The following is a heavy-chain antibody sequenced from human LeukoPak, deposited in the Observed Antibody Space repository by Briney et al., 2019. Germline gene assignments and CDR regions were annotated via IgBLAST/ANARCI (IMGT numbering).Heavy chain of an antibody. CDR3: ARVFSSSSGIYYYYMDV. V-gene: IGHV1-18*01. CDR1: GYTFTSYG. CDR2: ISAYNGNT. D-gene: IGHD6-6*01. J-gene: IGHJ6*03. Sequence: GASVKVSCKASGYTFTSYGISWVRQAPGQGLEWMGWISAYNGNTNYAQKLQGRVTMNKDTSPSTAYMELRSLRSDDTAVYYCARVFSSSSGIYYYYMDVWGKGTTVTVSS.